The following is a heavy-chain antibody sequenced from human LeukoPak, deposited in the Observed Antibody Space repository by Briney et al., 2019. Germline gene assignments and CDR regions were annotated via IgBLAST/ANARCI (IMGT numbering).Heavy chain of an antibody. V-gene: IGHV3-66*01. Sequence: PGGSLRLSCAASGFTVSSNYMSWVRQAPGKGLEWVSVIYSGGSTYYADSVKGRFTISRDNPKNTPYLQMNSLRAEDTAVYYCARSGSRNYKSSSPFDYWGQGTLVTVSS. J-gene: IGHJ4*02. CDR2: IYSGGST. CDR1: GFTVSSNY. CDR3: ARSGSRNYKSSSPFDY. D-gene: IGHD3-10*01.